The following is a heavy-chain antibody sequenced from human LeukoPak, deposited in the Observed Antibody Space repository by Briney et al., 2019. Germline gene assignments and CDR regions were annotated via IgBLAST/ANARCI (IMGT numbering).Heavy chain of an antibody. D-gene: IGHD2-21*01. CDR1: GFTVSSNY. CDR3: AKSGDVLAYDG. CDR2: IYSGGST. Sequence: GGSLRLSCAASGFTVSSNYMSWVRQAPGKGLEWVSVIYSGGSTYYADSVRGRFTISRDNSKNTVYLQMNSLRAEDTAIYYCAKSGDVLAYDGWGQGTMVTVSS. V-gene: IGHV3-53*01. J-gene: IGHJ3*01.